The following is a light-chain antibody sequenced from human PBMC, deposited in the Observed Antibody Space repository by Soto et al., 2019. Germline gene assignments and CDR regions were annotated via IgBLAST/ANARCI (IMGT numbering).Light chain of an antibody. CDR2: GAS. J-gene: IGKJ1*01. Sequence: EIVLTQSPGTLSLSPGERATLSCRASQSVSSSYLAWYQQKPGQAPRLLIYGASSRATGIPDRFSGSGSGTDFTLPIRRLEPEDFAVYYCQQYGSSPPWTFGQGTKVELK. CDR1: QSVSSSY. V-gene: IGKV3-20*01. CDR3: QQYGSSPPWT.